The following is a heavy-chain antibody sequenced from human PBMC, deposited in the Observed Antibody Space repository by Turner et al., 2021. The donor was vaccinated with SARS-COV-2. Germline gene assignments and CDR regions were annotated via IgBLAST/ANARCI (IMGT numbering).Heavy chain of an antibody. CDR3: AKGLRTFGYFDS. J-gene: IGHJ4*02. CDR2: VSYDGTNK. CDR1: GFSLSNYG. V-gene: IGHV3-30*18. Sequence: QVQLVESGGGVVPPARSLRLSCAVSGFSLSNYGMHWVRQAPGKGLEWVAFVSYDGTNKDYADSVKGRFTISRDNSNNTLYLQMNSLRGEDTALYYCAKGLRTFGYFDSWGQGTLVTVSS. D-gene: IGHD3-16*01.